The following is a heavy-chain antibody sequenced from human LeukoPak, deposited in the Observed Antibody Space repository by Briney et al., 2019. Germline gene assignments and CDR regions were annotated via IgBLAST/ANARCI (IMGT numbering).Heavy chain of an antibody. CDR3: ARGYDSSGYYYYYYYYGMDV. J-gene: IGHJ6*02. CDR1: GFTFSDYY. D-gene: IGHD3-22*01. Sequence: GGSLRLSCAASGFTFSDYYMSWIRQAPGKGLEWVSYISSSGSTIYYADSVKGRFTISRDNSKNTLYLQINSLRAEDTAVYYCARGYDSSGYYYYYYYYGMDVWGQGTTVTVSS. V-gene: IGHV3-11*04. CDR2: ISSSGSTI.